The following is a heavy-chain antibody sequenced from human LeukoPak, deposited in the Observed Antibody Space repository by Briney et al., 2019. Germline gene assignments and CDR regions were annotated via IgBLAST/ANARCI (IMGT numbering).Heavy chain of an antibody. D-gene: IGHD5-12*01. CDR3: AGRKSGGYSGYIDR. V-gene: IGHV4-39*01. CDR1: GGSIGSRSFY. Sequence: SETLSLTCNVSGGSIGSRSFYWGWIRQPPGQGLEFIGSIDHSGNTNYNSSLKSRVTISADTSRNQFSLKLRSVTAADTAVYYCAGRKSGGYSGYIDRWGLGTLVTVSS. J-gene: IGHJ5*02. CDR2: IDHSGNT.